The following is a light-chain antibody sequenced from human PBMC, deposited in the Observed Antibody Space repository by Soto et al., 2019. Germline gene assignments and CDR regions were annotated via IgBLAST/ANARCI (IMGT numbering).Light chain of an antibody. CDR1: QSIGTW. J-gene: IGKJ4*01. Sequence: DIQMTQSPSTLSASIGDRVTITCRASQSIGTWLAWYQQNPGKAPKLLIYKASSLESGVPSRFRGSGSGTEFSLTISSLQPDDFANYYCQHYNSYPLTFGGGTKVEIK. CDR3: QHYNSYPLT. CDR2: KAS. V-gene: IGKV1-5*03.